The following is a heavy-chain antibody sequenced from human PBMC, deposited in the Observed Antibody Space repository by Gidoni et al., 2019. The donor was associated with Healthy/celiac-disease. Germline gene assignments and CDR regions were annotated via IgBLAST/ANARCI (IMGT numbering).Heavy chain of an antibody. CDR3: ARDIVVVPAADDAFDI. CDR2: ISAYNGNT. D-gene: IGHD2-2*01. Sequence: QVQLVQSGAEVKKPGASVTVSCKASGYTFTSYGISWVRQAPGQGLEWMGWISAYNGNTNYAQKLQGRVTMTTDTSTSTAYMELRSLRSDDTAVYYCARDIVVVPAADDAFDIWGQGTMVTVSS. CDR1: GYTFTSYG. V-gene: IGHV1-18*01. J-gene: IGHJ3*02.